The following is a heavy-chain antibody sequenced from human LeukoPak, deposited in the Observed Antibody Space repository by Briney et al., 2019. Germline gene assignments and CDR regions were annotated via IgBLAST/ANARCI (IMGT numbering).Heavy chain of an antibody. J-gene: IGHJ4*02. Sequence: GRSLRLSCAASGFTFSSYAMHWVRQAPGKGLEWVAVISYDGSNKYYADSVKGRFTISRDNSKNTLYLQMNSLRTEDTAVYYCAGCRYFDYWGQGTLVTVSS. CDR2: ISYDGSNK. CDR3: AGCRYFDY. V-gene: IGHV3-30-3*01. CDR1: GFTFSSYA. D-gene: IGHD3-10*01.